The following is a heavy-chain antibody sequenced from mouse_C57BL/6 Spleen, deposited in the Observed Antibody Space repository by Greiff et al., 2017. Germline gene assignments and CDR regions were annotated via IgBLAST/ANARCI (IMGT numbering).Heavy chain of an antibody. J-gene: IGHJ4*01. CDR2: ISSGGDYI. CDR1: GFTFSSYA. V-gene: IGHV5-9-1*02. D-gene: IGHD4-1*01. CDR3: TRDRGDWDLYYYAMDY. Sequence: EVKLMESGEGLVKPGGSLKLSCAASGFTFSSYAMSWVRQTPEKRLEWVAYISSGGDYIYYADTVKGRFTISRDNARNTLYLQMSSLKSEDTAMYYCTRDRGDWDLYYYAMDYWGQVTSVTVSS.